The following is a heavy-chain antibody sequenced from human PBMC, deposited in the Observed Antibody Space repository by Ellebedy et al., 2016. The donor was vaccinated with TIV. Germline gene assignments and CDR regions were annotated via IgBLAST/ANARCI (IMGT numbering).Heavy chain of an antibody. J-gene: IGHJ4*02. CDR1: GFTFSSYG. V-gene: IGHV3-23*01. D-gene: IGHD3-22*01. Sequence: GESLKISCAASGFTFSSYGMHWVRQAPGKGLEWVSAISGSGGSTYYADSVKGRFTISRDNSKNTLYLQMNSLRAEDTAVYYCANQNYYDSSGYDYWGQGTLVTVSS. CDR2: ISGSGGST. CDR3: ANQNYYDSSGYDY.